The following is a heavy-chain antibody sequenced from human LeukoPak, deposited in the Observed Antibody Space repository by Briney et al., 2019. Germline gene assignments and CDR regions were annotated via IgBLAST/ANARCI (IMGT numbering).Heavy chain of an antibody. CDR3: AGHHPRNTVDF. J-gene: IGHJ4*02. CDR1: GGSTGSYY. V-gene: IGHV4-59*08. CDR2: ISDIGSI. Sequence: PSETLSLTCTVSGGSTGSYYWSWIRQPPGKGLEWIAYISDIGSINYNPSLKSRVTISLDTSKNQFSLKLSSVTAADTAVYYCAGHHPRNTVDFWGQGTLVTVSS. D-gene: IGHD2-8*02.